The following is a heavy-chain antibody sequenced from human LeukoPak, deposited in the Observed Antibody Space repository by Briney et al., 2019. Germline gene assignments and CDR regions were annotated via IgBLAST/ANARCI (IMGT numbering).Heavy chain of an antibody. CDR1: GYSFTSYW. CDR2: IYPGDSDT. V-gene: IGHV5-51*01. D-gene: IGHD3-9*01. Sequence: GESLKISCKGSGYSFTSYWIGWVRQMPGKGLEWMGIIYPGDSDTRYSPSFQGQVTISADKSISTAYLQWSSLKASDTSMYYCARANFDWLSYFDYWGQGTLVTVSS. J-gene: IGHJ4*02. CDR3: ARANFDWLSYFDY.